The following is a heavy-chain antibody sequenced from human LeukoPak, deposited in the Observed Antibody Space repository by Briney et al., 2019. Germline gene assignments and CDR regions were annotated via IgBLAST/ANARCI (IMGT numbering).Heavy chain of an antibody. CDR3: ARARVEPGGIGFFDY. CDR1: GFTVSGNY. CDR2: IYSGGRT. V-gene: IGHV3-53*01. Sequence: LGGSLRLSCAASGFTVSGNYMSWVRQAPGKGLEWVSVIYSGGRTYYADSVKGRCTISRDNSKNTLSLQMNSLRAEDTAVYYCARARVEPGGIGFFDYWGQGTLVIVSS. D-gene: IGHD3-16*01. J-gene: IGHJ4*02.